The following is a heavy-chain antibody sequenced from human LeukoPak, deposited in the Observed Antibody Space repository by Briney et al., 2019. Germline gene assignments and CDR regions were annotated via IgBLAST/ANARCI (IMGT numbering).Heavy chain of an antibody. D-gene: IGHD5-18*01. V-gene: IGHV3-48*03. Sequence: GGSLRLSCAASGFTFSSYEMNWVRQAPGKGLEWVSYISSSGSTIYYADSVKGRFTISRDNAKNSLYLQMNSLRAEDTAVYYCARARGYSYDLEGRTFDYWGQGTLVTVSS. CDR1: GFTFSSYE. CDR2: ISSSGSTI. CDR3: ARARGYSYDLEGRTFDY. J-gene: IGHJ4*02.